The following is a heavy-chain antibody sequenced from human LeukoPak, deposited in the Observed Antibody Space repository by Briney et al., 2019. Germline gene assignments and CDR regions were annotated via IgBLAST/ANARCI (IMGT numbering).Heavy chain of an antibody. Sequence: GGSLRLSCAASGFTFSSYGMHWVRQAPGKGLEWEAFIRYDGSNKYYADSVKGRFTISRDNSKNTLYLQMNSLRAEDTAAYYCAKGYCSSTSCYTALGDYWGQGTLVTVSS. CDR1: GFTFSSYG. CDR3: AKGYCSSTSCYTALGDY. J-gene: IGHJ4*02. V-gene: IGHV3-30*02. D-gene: IGHD2-2*02. CDR2: IRYDGSNK.